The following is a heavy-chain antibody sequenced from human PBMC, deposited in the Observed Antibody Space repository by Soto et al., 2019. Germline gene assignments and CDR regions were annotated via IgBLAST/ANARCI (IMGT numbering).Heavy chain of an antibody. CDR2: ISSRGDRT. D-gene: IGHD5-18*01. CDR1: GFTFSRYA. V-gene: IGHV3-23*01. J-gene: IGHJ6*01. Sequence: PGGSLRLSCAGSGFTFSRYAMNWVRQAPGKGLEWVSIISSRGDRTSYAESVKGRFTISRDDSKNTLFLHMNSLGAEDTAVYYCAKQTGYSYGFTPHALDVWGQGTTVTASS. CDR3: AKQTGYSYGFTPHALDV.